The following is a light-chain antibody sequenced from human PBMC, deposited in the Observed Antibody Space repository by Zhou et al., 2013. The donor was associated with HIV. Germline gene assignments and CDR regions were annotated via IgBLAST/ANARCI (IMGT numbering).Light chain of an antibody. Sequence: DIQLTQSPSFLSASVGDRVTITCRASQGISSHLAWYQQKPGKAPKLLIYAASTLQGGVPSRFSGSGSGTEFTLTISSLQPEDFAAYHCQQSFSTPWTFGQGTRLDIK. V-gene: IGKV1-9*01. J-gene: IGKJ5*01. CDR3: QQSFSTPWT. CDR1: QGISSH. CDR2: AAS.